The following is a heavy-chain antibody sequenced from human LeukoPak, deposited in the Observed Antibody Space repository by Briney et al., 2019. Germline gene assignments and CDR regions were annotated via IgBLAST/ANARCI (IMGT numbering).Heavy chain of an antibody. J-gene: IGHJ4*02. V-gene: IGHV4-4*07. CDR1: GGSISSFY. CDR2: IYGRGST. CDR3: ARGDIVATIGDY. D-gene: IGHD5-12*01. Sequence: PSETLSLTCTVSGGSISSFYWSWIRQPAGKGLESIGRIYGRGSTKYNPSLKSRVTMSVDTSKNQFSLKLNSVTAADTAVYYCARGDIVATIGDYWGQGTLVTVSS.